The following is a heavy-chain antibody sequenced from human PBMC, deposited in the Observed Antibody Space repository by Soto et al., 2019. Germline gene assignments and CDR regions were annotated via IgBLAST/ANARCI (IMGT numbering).Heavy chain of an antibody. CDR1: GGSISSGGYS. Sequence: SETLSLTCAVSGGSISSGGYSWSWIRQPPGKGLEWIGYIYHSGSTNYNPSLKSRVTISVDTSKNQFSLRLSSVTAADTAVYYCARHSPDFDWLSQFDYWGQGTLVTVSS. J-gene: IGHJ4*02. CDR3: ARHSPDFDWLSQFDY. CDR2: IYHSGST. D-gene: IGHD3-9*01. V-gene: IGHV4-30-2*01.